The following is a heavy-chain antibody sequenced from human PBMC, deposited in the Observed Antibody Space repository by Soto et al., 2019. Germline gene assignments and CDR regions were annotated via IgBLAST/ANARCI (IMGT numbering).Heavy chain of an antibody. J-gene: IGHJ5*02. V-gene: IGHV3-30-3*01. D-gene: IGHD2-2*01. CDR3: ARDIVLVPAAMGSWFDP. CDR1: GFTFSSYA. Sequence: QVQLVESGGGVVQPGRSLRLSCAASGFTFSSYAMHWVRQAPGKGLEWVAVISYDGSNKYYADSVKGRFTISRDNSKNTLYLQMNSLRAEDTAVYYCARDIVLVPAAMGSWFDPWGQGTLVTVSS. CDR2: ISYDGSNK.